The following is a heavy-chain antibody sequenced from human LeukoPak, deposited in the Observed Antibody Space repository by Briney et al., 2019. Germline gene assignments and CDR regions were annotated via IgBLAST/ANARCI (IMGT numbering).Heavy chain of an antibody. CDR2: IIGSAYST. D-gene: IGHD3-22*01. CDR3: ARNSSGFKLGDAFDI. J-gene: IGHJ3*02. Sequence: GGSLRLSCTASGFTFISYAMTWVRQAPGKGLEWISAIIGSAYSTSYADSVKGRFTIYRDNSKNPLYLQMNSLRAEDTAVYYCARNSSGFKLGDAFDIWGQGTMVTVSS. V-gene: IGHV3-23*01. CDR1: GFTFISYA.